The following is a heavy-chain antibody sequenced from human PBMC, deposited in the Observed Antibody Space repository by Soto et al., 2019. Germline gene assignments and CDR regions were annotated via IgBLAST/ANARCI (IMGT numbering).Heavy chain of an antibody. CDR3: ARDCPAFGSADGHKWFDP. D-gene: IGHD3-16*01. Sequence: QVQLVESGGGVVQPGRSLRLSCAASGSTFSSYAMHWVRQAPGKGLEWVAVISYDGSNKYYADSVKGRFTISRDNSKNTMYLQMNSLRAEDTAVYYGARDCPAFGSADGHKWFDPWGQGTLVTVSS. CDR2: ISYDGSNK. V-gene: IGHV3-30-3*01. CDR1: GSTFSSYA. J-gene: IGHJ5*02.